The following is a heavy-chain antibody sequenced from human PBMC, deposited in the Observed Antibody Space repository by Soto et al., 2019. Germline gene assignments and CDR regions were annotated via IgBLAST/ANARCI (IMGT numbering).Heavy chain of an antibody. CDR2: INSDGSVS. CDR1: GFTFSNYW. Sequence: EVQLVESGGGLVQPGGSLRLSCAASGFTFSNYWMYWVRQAPGKGLEWVSRINSDGSVSSYADSVKGRLTTSRDNVKNTLYLQMDSLRAEDTALYYCARGDCVGGTCYSLAGSFYYYMDVWGKGTTVTVFS. V-gene: IGHV3-74*02. D-gene: IGHD2-15*01. CDR3: ARGDCVGGTCYSLAGSFYYYMDV. J-gene: IGHJ6*03.